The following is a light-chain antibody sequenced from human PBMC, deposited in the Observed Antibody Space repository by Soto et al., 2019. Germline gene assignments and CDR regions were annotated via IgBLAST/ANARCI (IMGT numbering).Light chain of an antibody. J-gene: IGLJ1*01. CDR2: EVS. V-gene: IGLV2-8*01. Sequence: QSVLTQPPSASGSPGQSVTISCTGTSSDVGGYNYVSWYQQHPGKAPKLMIYEVSKRPSGVPDRFSGSKSGNTASLTVSGLQDEDEADYYCSSYAGRNSVFGTGTKVTAL. CDR3: SSYAGRNSV. CDR1: SSDVGGYNY.